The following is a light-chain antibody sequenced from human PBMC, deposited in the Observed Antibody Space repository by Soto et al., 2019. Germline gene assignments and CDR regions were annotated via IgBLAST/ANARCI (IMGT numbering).Light chain of an antibody. V-gene: IGKV3-11*01. CDR1: QGVSIY. Sequence: EIVLTQSPATLSLSPEERATLACRASQGVSIYLAWYQQKPGQAPRLLIYDVLARATGIPARSSGSGSGTDFTLSITGLEPEDFAVYYCQHRRVWPVSFGPGTRLEI. J-gene: IGKJ5*01. CDR2: DVL. CDR3: QHRRVWPVS.